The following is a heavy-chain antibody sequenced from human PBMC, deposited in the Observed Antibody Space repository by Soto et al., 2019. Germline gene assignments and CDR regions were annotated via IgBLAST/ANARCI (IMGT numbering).Heavy chain of an antibody. Sequence: ASVQVYCQSSGSTFAGYYMHWGLQAPGQGLEWMGWINPNSGGTNYAQKFQGRVTMTRDTSISTAYMELSRLRSDDTAVYYCARLIYDSSGYGAFDIWGQGTMVTVSS. CDR3: ARLIYDSSGYGAFDI. CDR1: GSTFAGYY. V-gene: IGHV1-2*02. D-gene: IGHD3-22*01. J-gene: IGHJ3*02. CDR2: INPNSGGT.